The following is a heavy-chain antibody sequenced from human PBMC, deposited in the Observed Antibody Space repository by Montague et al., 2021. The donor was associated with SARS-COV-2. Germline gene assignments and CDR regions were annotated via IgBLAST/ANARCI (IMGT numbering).Heavy chain of an antibody. D-gene: IGHD3-10*01. CDR1: GFSLSTSGMC. V-gene: IGHV2-70*01. Sequence: PALVKPTQTLTLTCTFSGFSLSTSGMCVCWIRQPPGKALEWLALIDWDDDKYYSTSLKTRLTIAKDTSKNQVVLTMTNMDPVDTATYYCARTYYYGSGSYYTYYFDYWGQGTLVTVSS. CDR2: IDWDDDK. CDR3: ARTYYYGSGSYYTYYFDY. J-gene: IGHJ4*02.